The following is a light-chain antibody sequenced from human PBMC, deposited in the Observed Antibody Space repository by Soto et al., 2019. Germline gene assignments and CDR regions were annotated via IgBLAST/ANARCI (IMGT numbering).Light chain of an antibody. V-gene: IGKV1-5*01. Sequence: DIQMTQSPSTLSASVGDRVTISCRARQSIVNWFAWYQQKPGKAPKLLIHVASSLDIGVPSRFTGSGSGTEFTLTISSLQPDDFALYYCQQYNDFPPTFGQGTKLEI. CDR1: QSIVNW. J-gene: IGKJ2*01. CDR3: QQYNDFPPT. CDR2: VAS.